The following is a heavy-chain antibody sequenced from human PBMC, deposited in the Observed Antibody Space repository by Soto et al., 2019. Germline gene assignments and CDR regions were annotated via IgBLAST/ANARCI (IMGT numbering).Heavy chain of an antibody. V-gene: IGHV5-51*01. CDR1: GYTFTSYA. Sequence: EASVKVSCKASGYTFTSYAMHWVRQMPGKGLEWMGIIYPGDSDTRYSPSFQGQVTISADKSISTAYLQWSSLKASDTAMYYCARGSGWYSSYYYGMDVWGQGTTVTVSS. J-gene: IGHJ6*02. D-gene: IGHD6-19*01. CDR2: IYPGDSDT. CDR3: ARGSGWYSSYYYGMDV.